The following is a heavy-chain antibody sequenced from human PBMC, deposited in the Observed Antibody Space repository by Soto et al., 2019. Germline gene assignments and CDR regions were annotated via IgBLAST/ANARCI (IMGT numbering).Heavy chain of an antibody. CDR2: IYPGDSDT. CDR1: GYSFTNYW. V-gene: IGHV5-51*01. Sequence: GESLKISCKGSGYSFTNYWIGWVRQMPGKGLEWMGIIYPGDSDTRYSPSFQGQVTISADKSISTAYLQWSSLKASDTAMYYCAKTGHTYYYGMDVWGQGTTVTVSS. D-gene: IGHD1-1*01. J-gene: IGHJ6*02. CDR3: AKTGHTYYYGMDV.